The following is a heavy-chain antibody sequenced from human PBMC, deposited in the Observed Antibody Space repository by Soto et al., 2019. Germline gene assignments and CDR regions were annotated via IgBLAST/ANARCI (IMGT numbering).Heavy chain of an antibody. CDR3: ARRSGSNDEDLDY. V-gene: IGHV4-31*03. D-gene: IGHD6-25*01. J-gene: IGHJ4*02. Sequence: QVQLQESGPGLVKPSQTLSLTCTVSGGSISSGGYYWSWIRQHPGKGLEWIGYIYYSGSTYYNPSLKSRVTISVDSSKNQFSLKPSSVTAADTAVYYCARRSGSNDEDLDYWGQGTLVTVSS. CDR1: GGSISSGGYY. CDR2: IYYSGST.